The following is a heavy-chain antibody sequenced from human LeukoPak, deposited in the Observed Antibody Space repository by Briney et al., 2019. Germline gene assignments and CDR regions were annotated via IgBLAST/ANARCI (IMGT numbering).Heavy chain of an antibody. CDR3: ARRSGYSNYDFDY. Sequence: SETLSLTCTVSGGSISSSSYYWGGIRQPPGKGLEGIGSIYYSGSTYSHPSLKSRVTISVDTSKNQFSLKLSSVTAADTAVYYCARRSGYSNYDFDYWGQGTLVTVSS. CDR2: IYYSGST. D-gene: IGHD4-11*01. V-gene: IGHV4-39*01. CDR1: GGSISSSSYY. J-gene: IGHJ4*02.